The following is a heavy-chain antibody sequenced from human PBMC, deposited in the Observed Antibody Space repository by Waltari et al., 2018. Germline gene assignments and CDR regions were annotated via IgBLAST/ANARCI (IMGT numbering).Heavy chain of an antibody. CDR3: ARAMFGGDCYRCDAFDI. CDR2: ISGSGGST. J-gene: IGHJ3*02. D-gene: IGHD2-21*02. V-gene: IGHV3-23*01. Sequence: EVQLLESGGGLVQTGGSLRLYCAASGFTFSSYAMSWVRPAPGKGLEWVSAISGSGGSTYDADAVKGRFTISRDNSKNTLDLQMNSLRSDDTAVYYCARAMFGGDCYRCDAFDIWGQGTMVTVSS. CDR1: GFTFSSYA.